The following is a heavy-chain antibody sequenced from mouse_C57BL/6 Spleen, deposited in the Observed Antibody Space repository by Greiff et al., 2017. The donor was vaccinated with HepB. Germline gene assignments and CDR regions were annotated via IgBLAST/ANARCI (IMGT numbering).Heavy chain of an antibody. J-gene: IGHJ4*01. Sequence: EVKLVESGGGLVKPGGSLKLSCAASGFTFSSYAMSWVRQTPEKRLEWVATISDGGSYTYYPDNVKGRFTISRDNAKNNRYLQMSHLKSEDTAMYYWARDVGYDYDTYAMDYWGQRTSVTVSS. CDR1: GFTFSSYA. D-gene: IGHD2-4*01. CDR3: ARDVGYDYDTYAMDY. CDR2: ISDGGSYT. V-gene: IGHV5-4*01.